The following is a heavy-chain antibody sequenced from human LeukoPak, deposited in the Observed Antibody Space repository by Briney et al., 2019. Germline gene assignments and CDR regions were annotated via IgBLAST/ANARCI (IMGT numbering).Heavy chain of an antibody. Sequence: GGSLRLSCAASGFTFDDYAMHWVRQAPGKGLEWVSGISWNSGSIGYADSVKGRFTISRDNAKNSLYLQMNGLRAEDTALYYCAKDIERAAAYFDYWGQGTLVTVSS. CDR3: AKDIERAAAYFDY. CDR2: ISWNSGSI. CDR1: GFTFDDYA. D-gene: IGHD6-13*01. V-gene: IGHV3-9*01. J-gene: IGHJ4*02.